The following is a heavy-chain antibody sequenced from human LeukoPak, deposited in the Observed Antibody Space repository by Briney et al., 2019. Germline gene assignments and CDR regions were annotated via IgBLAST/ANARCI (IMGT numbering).Heavy chain of an antibody. CDR2: IRSKANSYAA. V-gene: IGHV3-73*01. J-gene: IGHJ4*02. Sequence: GGSLRLSCAASGFTFSGSAMHWVRQASGKGLEWVGRIRSKANSYAAAYAASVKGRFTISRDDSKNTAYLQMNSLKTEDTAVYYCTRAHSSSWYGYYFDYWGQGTLVTVSS. CDR1: GFTFSGSA. CDR3: TRAHSSSWYGYYFDY. D-gene: IGHD6-13*01.